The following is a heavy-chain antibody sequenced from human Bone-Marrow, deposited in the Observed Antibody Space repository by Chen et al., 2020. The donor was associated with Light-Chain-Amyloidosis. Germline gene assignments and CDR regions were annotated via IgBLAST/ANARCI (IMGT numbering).Heavy chain of an antibody. CDR2: IHHSGST. D-gene: IGHD6-6*01. CDR1: GGSFSGYY. Sequence: QVQLQQWGAGLLKPSETLSLTCAVYGGSFSGYYWSWIRQPPGKGLEWIGEIHHSGSTNYNPSLKSRVTISVDTSKTQFSLKLSSVTAADTAVYYCARGLRRGIAARRSGYYYGMDVWGQGTTVTVSS. CDR3: ARGLRRGIAARRSGYYYGMDV. J-gene: IGHJ6*02. V-gene: IGHV4-34*01.